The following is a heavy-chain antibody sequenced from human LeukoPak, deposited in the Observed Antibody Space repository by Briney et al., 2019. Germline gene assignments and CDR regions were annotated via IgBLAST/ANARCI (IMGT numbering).Heavy chain of an antibody. J-gene: IGHJ4*02. CDR2: ISSSSSTI. CDR3: ARVILVAAAGFDY. V-gene: IGHV3-48*02. D-gene: IGHD6-13*01. CDR1: GFTVSSNY. Sequence: GGSLRLSCAASGFTVSSNYMSWVRQAPGKGLEWVSYISSSSSTIYYADSVKGRFTISRDNAKNSLYLQMNSLRDEDTAVYYCARVILVAAAGFDYWGQGTLVTVSS.